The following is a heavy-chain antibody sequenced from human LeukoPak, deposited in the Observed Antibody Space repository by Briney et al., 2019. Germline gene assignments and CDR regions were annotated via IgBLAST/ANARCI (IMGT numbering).Heavy chain of an antibody. D-gene: IGHD6-19*01. Sequence: GGSLRLSCAASGFTFGSYAMSWVRQASGKGLEWVSAISGSGGSTYYADSVKDRFTISRDNSENTLYLQMNSLRAEDTAVYYCAKDSQGIAVAGPFDYWGQGTLVTVSS. V-gene: IGHV3-23*01. CDR2: ISGSGGST. CDR3: AKDSQGIAVAGPFDY. CDR1: GFTFGSYA. J-gene: IGHJ4*02.